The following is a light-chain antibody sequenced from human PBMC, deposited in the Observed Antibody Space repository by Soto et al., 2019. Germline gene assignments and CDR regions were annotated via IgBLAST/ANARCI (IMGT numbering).Light chain of an antibody. CDR2: KAS. V-gene: IGKV1-5*03. J-gene: IGKJ4*01. CDR1: QSISSW. Sequence: DIQMTQSPSTLSASVGDRVTITCRASQSISSWLAWYQQKPGKAPKLLIYKASTLKGGVPSRFSGSRSGAEFTLTINGLQSEDFAVYYCQPYNNWPLTFGGGTKVDIK. CDR3: QPYNNWPLT.